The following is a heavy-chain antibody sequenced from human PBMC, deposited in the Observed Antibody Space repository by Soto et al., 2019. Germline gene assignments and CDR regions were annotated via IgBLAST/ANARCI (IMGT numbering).Heavy chain of an antibody. CDR3: ARHSGSYDFDS. CDR1: GDSISSFY. J-gene: IGHJ4*02. CDR2: IDYSGST. D-gene: IGHD1-26*01. V-gene: IGHV4-59*01. Sequence: AETLCLTCSVSGDSISSFYWSWIRQPPGKGLEWIAYIDYSGSTHPNPSLKSRVNMSSDTSKNQFSLKLSSVTASDTAVYFCARHSGSYDFDSWGQGTLVNVS.